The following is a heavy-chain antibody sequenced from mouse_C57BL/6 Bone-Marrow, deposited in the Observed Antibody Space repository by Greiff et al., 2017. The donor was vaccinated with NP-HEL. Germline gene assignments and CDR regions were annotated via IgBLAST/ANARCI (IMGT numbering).Heavy chain of an antibody. Sequence: EVQLQQSGPVLVKPGASVKMSCKASGYTFTDYYMNWVKQSHGKSLEWIGVINPYNGGTSYNQKFKGKATLTVDKSSSTAYMELNSLTSEDSAVYYSARYGYAWFAYWGQGTLVTVSA. D-gene: IGHD2-2*01. V-gene: IGHV1-19*01. CDR1: GYTFTDYY. J-gene: IGHJ3*01. CDR3: ARYGYAWFAY. CDR2: INPYNGGT.